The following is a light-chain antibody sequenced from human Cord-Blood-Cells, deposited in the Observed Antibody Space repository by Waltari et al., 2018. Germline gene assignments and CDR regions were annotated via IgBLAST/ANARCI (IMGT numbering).Light chain of an antibody. V-gene: IGLV2-14*01. CDR1: SSDVGGYNY. CDR3: SSYTSSSTLV. J-gene: IGLJ2*01. CDR2: GVT. Sequence: QSALTQPASVSGSPGQSITISCTGTSSDVGGYNYVSWYQQNPGKAPKLMIKGVTDQPSGVSTRLSGAKSVNTASRTVSVLQAEDEAYSYCSSYTSSSTLVFGGGTKLTV.